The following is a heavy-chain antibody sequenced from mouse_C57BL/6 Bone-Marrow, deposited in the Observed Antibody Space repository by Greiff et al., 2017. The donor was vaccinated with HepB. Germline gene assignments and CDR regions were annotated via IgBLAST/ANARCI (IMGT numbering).Heavy chain of an antibody. CDR1: GFSLTSYG. CDR2: IWSGGST. J-gene: IGHJ1*03. Sequence: VQLQQSGPGLVQPSQSLSITCTVSGFSLTSYGVHWVRQSPGKGLEWLGVIWSGGSTDYNAAFISRLSISKDNSKSQVFFKMNSLQADDTAIYYCARMRWLLPYWYCDVWGTGTTVTVSS. V-gene: IGHV2-2*01. CDR3: ARMRWLLPYWYCDV. D-gene: IGHD2-3*01.